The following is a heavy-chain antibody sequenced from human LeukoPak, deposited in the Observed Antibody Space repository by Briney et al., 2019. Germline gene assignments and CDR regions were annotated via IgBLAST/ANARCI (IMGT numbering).Heavy chain of an antibody. CDR2: IRSDGSIR. Sequence: GGSLRLSCAASGFTFSTYGMHWVRQAPGTGLEWVAFIRSDGSIRYYADSVKGRFTISRDNSKNTLYLQMNTLRAEDTAVYYCAKALGPAMVRGVIGYWGQGILVTVSS. CDR1: GFTFSTYG. J-gene: IGHJ4*02. V-gene: IGHV3-30*02. CDR3: AKALGPAMVRGVIGY. D-gene: IGHD3-10*01.